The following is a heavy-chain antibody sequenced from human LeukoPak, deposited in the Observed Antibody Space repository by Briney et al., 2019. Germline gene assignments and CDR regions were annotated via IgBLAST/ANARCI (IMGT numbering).Heavy chain of an antibody. CDR2: IKSGADGGAT. CDR3: AAVEADIVVAFQH. D-gene: IGHD2-15*01. V-gene: IGHV3-15*01. J-gene: IGHJ1*01. CDR1: GFNFRSAW. Sequence: GGSLRLSCAASGFNFRSAWMSWVRQAPGKGLEWVGRIKSGADGGATDFAAPVKGRFTMSRDDSKNTLYLQMNGLKTEDTAVYYCAAVEADIVVAFQHWGQGTLVTVSS.